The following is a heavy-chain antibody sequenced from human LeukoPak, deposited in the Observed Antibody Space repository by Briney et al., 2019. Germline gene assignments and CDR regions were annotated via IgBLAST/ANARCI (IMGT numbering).Heavy chain of an antibody. CDR3: ARHFDGPHPEGNSRLKWFDP. Sequence: PGKSLRLSCAASGFTFSSYGMHWVRQAPGKGLEWVAVTWYDGRNNYYAASVKGRFTISRDDSKTTVYLLMNSLRAEDTAVYYCARHFDGPHPEGNSRLKWFDPWGQGTLATVSS. D-gene: IGHD1-1*01. CDR1: GFTFSSYG. CDR2: TWYDGRNN. V-gene: IGHV3-33*01. J-gene: IGHJ5*02.